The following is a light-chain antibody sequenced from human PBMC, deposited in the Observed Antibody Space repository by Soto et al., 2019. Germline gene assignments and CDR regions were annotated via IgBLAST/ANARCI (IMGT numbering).Light chain of an antibody. CDR2: EVS. V-gene: IGLV2-8*01. Sequence: QSALTQPTSASGSPGQSVTISCTGTSSDVGGYNYVSWYQQHPGKAPKLMIYEVSQRPSGVPDRFSGSKSANTASLTVSGLQAEDEADYYCSSYGGSNNVVFGGGTKLTVL. J-gene: IGLJ2*01. CDR3: SSYGGSNNVV. CDR1: SSDVGGYNY.